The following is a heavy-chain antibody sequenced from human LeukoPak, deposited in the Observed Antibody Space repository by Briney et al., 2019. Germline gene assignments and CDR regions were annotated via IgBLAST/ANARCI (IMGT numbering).Heavy chain of an antibody. CDR3: ARADGYNRDFDY. V-gene: IGHV1-2*02. CDR1: GYTFTGYY. J-gene: IGHJ4*02. Sequence: ASVKVSCKASGYTFTGYYMHWVRQAPGQGLEWMGWINPNSSGTNYAQKFQGRVTMTRDTSISTAYMELSRLRSDDTAVYYCARADGYNRDFDYWGQGTLVTVSS. D-gene: IGHD5-12*01. CDR2: INPNSSGT.